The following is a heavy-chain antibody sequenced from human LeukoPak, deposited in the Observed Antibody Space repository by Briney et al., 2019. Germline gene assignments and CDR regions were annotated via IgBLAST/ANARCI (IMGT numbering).Heavy chain of an antibody. CDR3: ARLRKRITMVRGVGGATYYYYYMDV. D-gene: IGHD3-10*01. J-gene: IGHJ6*03. V-gene: IGHV4-34*01. Sequence: KPSETLSLTCAVYGGSFSGYYWSWIRQPPGKGLEWIGEINHSGSTNYNPSLKSRVTISVDTSKNQFSPKLSSVTAADTAVYYCARLRKRITMVRGVGGATYYYYYMDVWGKGTTVTISS. CDR1: GGSFSGYY. CDR2: INHSGST.